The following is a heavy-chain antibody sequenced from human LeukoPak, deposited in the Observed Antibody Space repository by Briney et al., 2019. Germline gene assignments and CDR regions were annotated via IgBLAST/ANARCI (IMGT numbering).Heavy chain of an antibody. CDR2: IYHSGST. CDR3: ARVVVVPAATPYYFDY. D-gene: IGHD2-2*01. Sequence: SETLSLTCAVYGGSFSGYYWSWIRQPPGKGLEWIGSIYHSGSTYYNPSLKSRVTISVDTSKNQFSLKLSSVTAADTAVYYCARVVVVPAATPYYFDYWGQGTLVTVSS. J-gene: IGHJ4*02. CDR1: GGSFSGYY. V-gene: IGHV4-34*01.